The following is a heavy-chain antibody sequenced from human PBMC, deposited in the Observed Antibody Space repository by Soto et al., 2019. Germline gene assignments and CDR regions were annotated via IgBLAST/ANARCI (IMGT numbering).Heavy chain of an antibody. CDR1: GFTFSSYG. J-gene: IGHJ4*02. CDR3: ARGTYNWNDREYFDY. D-gene: IGHD1-1*01. CDR2: IWYDGSNK. Sequence: GSLRLSCAASGFTFSSYGMHWVRQAPGKGLEWVAVIWYDGSNKYYADSVKGRFTISRDNSKNTLYLQMNSLRAEDTAVYYCARGTYNWNDREYFDYQGQGTPVTVSS. V-gene: IGHV3-33*01.